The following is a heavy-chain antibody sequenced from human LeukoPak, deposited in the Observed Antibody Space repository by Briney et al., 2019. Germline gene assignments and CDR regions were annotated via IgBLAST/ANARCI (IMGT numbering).Heavy chain of an antibody. D-gene: IGHD6-13*01. J-gene: IGHJ5*02. CDR1: GDSISSVGNY. CDR2: IYSSGSS. CDR3: ARSTDSTWSYES. Sequence: SETLSLTCTVSGDSISSVGNYWSWLRQHPGKGLEWIAYIYSSGSSYYNPSLKSRLSISLDTSKNQFSLNLSSVTAADTAFCYCARSTDSTWSYESWGPGTLVTVSS. V-gene: IGHV4-31*03.